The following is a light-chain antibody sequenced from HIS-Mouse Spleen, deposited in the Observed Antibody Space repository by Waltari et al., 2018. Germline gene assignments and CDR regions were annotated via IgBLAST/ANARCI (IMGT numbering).Light chain of an antibody. Sequence: DVVMTQSPLSLPVTLGQPASISCRSSQSLVHRDGNTYLNWFQQRPGPSPRRLIYKVSNRDSGGPDRFSGSGSGTDFTLKISRVEAEDVGVYYCMQGTHWPWTFGQGTKVEIK. V-gene: IGKV2-30*02. CDR1: QSLVHRDGNTY. CDR3: MQGTHWPWT. J-gene: IGKJ1*01. CDR2: KVS.